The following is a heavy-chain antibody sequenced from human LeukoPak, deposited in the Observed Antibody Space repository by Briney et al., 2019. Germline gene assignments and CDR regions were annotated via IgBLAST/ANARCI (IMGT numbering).Heavy chain of an antibody. J-gene: IGHJ5*02. D-gene: IGHD3-3*01. Sequence: SETLSLTCTVSGGSISSGGYYWSWIRQPPGKGLVWIGYIYHSGSTYYNPSLKSRVTISVDRSKNQFSLKLSSVTAADTAVYYCARETSDFWSGYYPFDPWGQGTLVTVSS. V-gene: IGHV4-30-2*01. CDR1: GGSISSGGYY. CDR2: IYHSGST. CDR3: ARETSDFWSGYYPFDP.